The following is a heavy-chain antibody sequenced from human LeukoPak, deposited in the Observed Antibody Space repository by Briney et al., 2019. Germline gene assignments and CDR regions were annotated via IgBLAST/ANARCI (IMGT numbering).Heavy chain of an antibody. CDR2: ISYDGSNK. CDR3: ARGADAPMRYYFDY. Sequence: GGSLRLSCAASGFTFSSYAMHWVRQAPGKGLEWVAVISYDGSNKYYADSVKSRFTISRDNSKNTLYLQMNSLRAEDTAVYYCARGADAPMRYYFDYWGQGTLVTVSS. J-gene: IGHJ4*02. V-gene: IGHV3-30-3*01. CDR1: GFTFSSYA.